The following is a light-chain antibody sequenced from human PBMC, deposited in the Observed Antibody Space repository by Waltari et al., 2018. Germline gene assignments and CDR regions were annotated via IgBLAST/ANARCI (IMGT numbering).Light chain of an antibody. Sequence: QSALTQPASVSGSLGQSVTISCTGSTSDIGAYDYVSWYQQHPGKTPKLLIYDVSSRPSGVSTRFSGSKFGNTASLTISRLQSEDEGDYYCSACTTTSTPLVFGGGTKVTVL. CDR3: SACTTTSTPLV. CDR2: DVS. V-gene: IGLV2-14*03. J-gene: IGLJ3*02. CDR1: TSDIGAYDY.